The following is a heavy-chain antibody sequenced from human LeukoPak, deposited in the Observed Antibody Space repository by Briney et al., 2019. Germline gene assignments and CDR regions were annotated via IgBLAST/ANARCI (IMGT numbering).Heavy chain of an antibody. D-gene: IGHD6-19*01. CDR3: ARGLVAGSIDY. CDR1: GGSFSGYY. V-gene: IGHV4-34*01. CDR2: INHSGST. Sequence: SETLSLTCAVYGGSFSGYYWSWIRQPPGKGLEWIGEINHSGSTNYNPSLKSRVTISVDTSKNQFSLKLSSVTAADTAVYYCARGLVAGSIDYWGQGTLVTASS. J-gene: IGHJ4*02.